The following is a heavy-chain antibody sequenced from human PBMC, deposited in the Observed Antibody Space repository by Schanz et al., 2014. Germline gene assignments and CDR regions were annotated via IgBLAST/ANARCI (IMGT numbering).Heavy chain of an antibody. Sequence: QVQLVESGGGVVQPGRSLRLSCAASGFTFSSYGMHWVRQAPGKGLEWVSVIYSGIGAYYADSVKDRFTVSRDNSKNTVYLQMNSLSADDTAVFYCAKGMGYCSGGTCYDYYYYGLDVWGQGTTVTVSS. V-gene: IGHV3-NL1*01. CDR3: AKGMGYCSGGTCYDYYYYGLDV. CDR1: GFTFSSYG. J-gene: IGHJ6*02. CDR2: IYSGIGA. D-gene: IGHD2-15*01.